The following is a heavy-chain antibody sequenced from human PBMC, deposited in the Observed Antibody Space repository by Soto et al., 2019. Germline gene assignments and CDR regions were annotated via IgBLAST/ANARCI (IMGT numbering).Heavy chain of an antibody. V-gene: IGHV4-39*01. Sequence: PSDTLSLTCTVSGGSISSSSYYWGWIRQPPGKGLEWIGSIYYSGSTYYNPSLKSRVTISVDTSKNQFSLKLSSVTAADTAVYYCARRDYYDSSGYYYPYYFDYWGQGTLVTVSS. CDR3: ARRDYYDSSGYYYPYYFDY. D-gene: IGHD3-22*01. J-gene: IGHJ4*02. CDR2: IYYSGST. CDR1: GGSISSSSYY.